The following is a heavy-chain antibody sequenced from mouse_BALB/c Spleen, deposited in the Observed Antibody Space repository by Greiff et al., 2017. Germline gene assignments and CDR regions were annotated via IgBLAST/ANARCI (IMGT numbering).Heavy chain of an antibody. J-gene: IGHJ2*01. Sequence: EVQRVESGGGLVKPGGSLKLSCAASGFTFSSYAMSWVRQSPEKRLEWVAEISSGGSYTYYPDTVTGRFTISRDNAKNTLYLEMSSLRSEDTAMYYCARERGGIDYWGQGTTLTVSS. CDR1: GFTFSSYA. V-gene: IGHV5-9-4*01. CDR2: ISSGGSYT. CDR3: ARERGGIDY. D-gene: IGHD1-1*02.